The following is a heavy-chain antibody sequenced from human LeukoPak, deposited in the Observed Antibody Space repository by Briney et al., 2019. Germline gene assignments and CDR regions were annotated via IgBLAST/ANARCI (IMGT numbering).Heavy chain of an antibody. CDR1: GGSIRSYY. CDR3: ARDLRRLGELFP. Sequence: PSETLSLTCTVSGGSIRSYYWSWIRQPPGKGLEWIGYIYYSGGTNYNPSLKSRVTISVDTSKNQFSLKLSSVTAADTAVYYCARDLRRLGELFPWGQGTLVTVSS. V-gene: IGHV4-59*01. CDR2: IYYSGGT. J-gene: IGHJ5*02. D-gene: IGHD3-16*01.